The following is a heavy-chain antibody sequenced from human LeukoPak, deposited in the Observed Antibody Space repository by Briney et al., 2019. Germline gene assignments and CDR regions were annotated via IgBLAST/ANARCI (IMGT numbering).Heavy chain of an antibody. V-gene: IGHV1-46*01. J-gene: IGHJ4*02. CDR1: GYTFTNYY. CDR2: INPSGGST. D-gene: IGHD3-3*01. CDR3: ARADGITIFGVAIFDY. Sequence: ASVKVSCKASGYTFTNYYMHWVRQAPGQGLEWMGIINPSGGSTNYAQKFQGRVTTTRDMSTSTVYMELSSLRSEDTAVYYCARADGITIFGVAIFDYWGQGTLVTVSS.